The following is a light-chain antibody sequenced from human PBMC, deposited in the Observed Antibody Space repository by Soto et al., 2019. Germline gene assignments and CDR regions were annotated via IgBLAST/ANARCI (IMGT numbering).Light chain of an antibody. CDR2: DVS. J-gene: IGKJ3*01. CDR3: QQYGSLPFT. CDR1: QSVSNNY. V-gene: IGKV3-20*01. Sequence: EIVLTQSPGTLSLSPGERATLSCRASQSVSNNYFAWYQQKHGQTPRLLIYDVSNRATGIPDRFSGSASGTDFTLTISRLEPEDFAVYYCQQYGSLPFTFGTGTKVDIK.